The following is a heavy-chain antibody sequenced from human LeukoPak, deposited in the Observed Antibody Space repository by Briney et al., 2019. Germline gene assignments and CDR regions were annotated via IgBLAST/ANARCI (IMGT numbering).Heavy chain of an antibody. V-gene: IGHV3-30-3*01. D-gene: IGHD4-11*01. CDR2: ISYDGSNK. CDR1: GFTFSSYA. J-gene: IGHJ4*02. CDR3: ARDGGHPLTSYYRAY. Sequence: PGGSLRLSCAASGFTFSSYAMHWVRQAPGKGLEWVAVISYDGSNKYYADSVKGRFTISRDNSKNTLSLQLTSLRAEDTGIYFCARDGGHPLTSYYRAYWGQGTLVTVSS.